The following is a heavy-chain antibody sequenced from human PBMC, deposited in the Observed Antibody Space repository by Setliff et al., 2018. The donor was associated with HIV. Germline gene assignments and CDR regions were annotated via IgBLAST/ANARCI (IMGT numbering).Heavy chain of an antibody. CDR3: ARHRDGGTYPLDY. Sequence: PSETLSLTCTVSGGSITSSYWSWIRQPAGKGLEWIGRIYTSGSTNYNPSLKSRVTMSIDTSKNRFSLQLTSVTAADTAVYYCARHRDGGTYPLDYWGQGTLVTVSS. V-gene: IGHV4-4*07. J-gene: IGHJ4*02. CDR2: IYTSGST. D-gene: IGHD1-26*01. CDR1: GGSITSSY.